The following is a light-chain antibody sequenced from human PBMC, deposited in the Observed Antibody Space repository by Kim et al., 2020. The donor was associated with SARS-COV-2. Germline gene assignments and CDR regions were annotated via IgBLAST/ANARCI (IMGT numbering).Light chain of an antibody. CDR1: HNVDIS. Sequence: PGEGATPSCRASHNVDISLAWYQQTPGQPPRLLIYDAAVRAAGSPDRLSSSGSGTDFTLTIGSLAPEDFAIYYCQQRGSWPPALTFGGGTKVDIK. CDR2: DAA. CDR3: QQRGSWPPALT. J-gene: IGKJ4*01. V-gene: IGKV3-11*01.